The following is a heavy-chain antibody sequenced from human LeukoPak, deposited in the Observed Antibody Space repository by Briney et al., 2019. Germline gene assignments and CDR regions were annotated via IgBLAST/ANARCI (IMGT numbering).Heavy chain of an antibody. CDR1: GFTFDDYG. CDR3: AELGITMIGGV. CDR2: INWNAGST. V-gene: IGHV3-20*04. Sequence: GGSLRLSCAASGFTFDDYGMSWVRQAPGKGLEWVSGINWNAGSTGYADSVKGRFTISRDNAKNSLYLQMNSLRAEDTAVYYCAELGITMIGGVWGKGTTVTISS. J-gene: IGHJ6*04. D-gene: IGHD3-10*02.